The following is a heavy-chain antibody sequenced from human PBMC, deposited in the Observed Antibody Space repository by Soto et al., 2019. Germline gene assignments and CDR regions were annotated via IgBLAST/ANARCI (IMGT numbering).Heavy chain of an antibody. CDR3: ARQGTPYSGSGYYYALDV. J-gene: IGHJ6*02. CDR1: GFSLNTYW. CDR2: IFPGDSDT. D-gene: IGHD3-10*01. V-gene: IGHV5-51*01. Sequence: GECLKISCKASGFSLNTYWIAWVRQMPWKGLEWMGAIFPGDSDTKYSPSFEGQVTISADRSTSTAYVQWDSLRASDSARYYYARQGTPYSGSGYYYALDVWGEVTTLPV.